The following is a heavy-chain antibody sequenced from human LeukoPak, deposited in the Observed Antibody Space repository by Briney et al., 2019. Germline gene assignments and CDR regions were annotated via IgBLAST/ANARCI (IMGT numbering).Heavy chain of an antibody. V-gene: IGHV3-23*01. CDR3: AKDRDYYLVGFFXY. CDR1: GFTFGSYA. CDR2: ISGSGVTT. J-gene: IGHJ4*02. Sequence: PGGSLRLSCAASGFTFGSYAMSWVRQAPGKGLEWVSAISGSGVTTYYADSVKGRFTISRDNSKNTLYLQMNSLRAEDTALYYCAKDRDYYLVGFFXYWGQGTLVTVSS. D-gene: IGHD3-10*01.